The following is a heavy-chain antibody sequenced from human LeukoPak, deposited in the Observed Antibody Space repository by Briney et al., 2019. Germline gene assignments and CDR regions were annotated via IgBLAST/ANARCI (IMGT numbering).Heavy chain of an antibody. J-gene: IGHJ5*02. D-gene: IGHD3-16*02. CDR2: INHSGST. V-gene: IGHV4-34*01. CDR3: ARGWVSLYEGDHVWGSYRLNWFDP. Sequence: ETLSLTCAVYGGSFSGYYWSWIRQPPGKGLEWIGEINHSGSTNYNPSLKSRVTISVDTSKNQFSLKLSSVTAADTAVYYCARGWVSLYEGDHVWGSYRLNWFDPWGQGTLVTVSS. CDR1: GGSFSGYY.